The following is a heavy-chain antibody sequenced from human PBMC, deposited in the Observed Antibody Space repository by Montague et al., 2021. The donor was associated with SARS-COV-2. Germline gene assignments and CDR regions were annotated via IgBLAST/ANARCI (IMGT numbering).Heavy chain of an antibody. CDR2: INYGGST. D-gene: IGHD1-1*01. V-gene: IGHV4-34*01. Sequence: SETLSLTCAVYGGSFSDYHWTWIRQSPGGGLERIGQINYGGSTKYSPFLRSRVTISIDTSKNQFSLKLTSVTAADTAVYYCARGAPGYWGQGTLVTVSS. CDR3: ARGAPGY. CDR1: GGSFSDYH. J-gene: IGHJ4*02.